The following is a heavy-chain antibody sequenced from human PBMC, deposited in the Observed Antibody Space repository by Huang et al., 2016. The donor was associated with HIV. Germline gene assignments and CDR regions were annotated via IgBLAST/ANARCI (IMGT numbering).Heavy chain of an antibody. Sequence: EEQLVESGGGFVQPGGSLRLSCAGAGFTLSDDYIDWVRQAPGKGLEWGGRSGNRAYSYTTEYAASVKGRFAISRDDSKNSLYLHMNSLKTEDTAVYHCTKGYSGVSVYAFDIWGQGTMVTVSS. CDR1: GFTLSDDY. J-gene: IGHJ3*02. D-gene: IGHD2-15*01. CDR3: TKGYSGVSVYAFDI. V-gene: IGHV3-72*01. CDR2: SGNRAYSYTT.